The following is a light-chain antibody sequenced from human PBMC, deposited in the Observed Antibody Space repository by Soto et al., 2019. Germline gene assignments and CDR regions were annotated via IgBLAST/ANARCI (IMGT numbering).Light chain of an antibody. J-gene: IGKJ4*01. CDR1: QGGTSY. V-gene: IGKV3-15*01. CDR2: GAS. Sequence: VLTQSPATLSLSPGERATLSCRASQGGTSYLAWYQQKPGQAPRLLIYGASTRATGIPARFSGSGSGTEFTLTISSLQSEDFAVYYCQQYNNWPLTFGGGTKVDI. CDR3: QQYNNWPLT.